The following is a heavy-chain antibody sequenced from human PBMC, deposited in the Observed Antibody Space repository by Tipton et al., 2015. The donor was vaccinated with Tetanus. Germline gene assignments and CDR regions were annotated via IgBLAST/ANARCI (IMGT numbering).Heavy chain of an antibody. CDR1: GMTLSYFA. CDR3: ASGSALDY. V-gene: IGHV3-23*01. Sequence: SLRLSCAASGMTLSYFAMSWVRQAPGKGLEWVSGISGSGDRIFYADSVKGRFTISRDNAQNSLSLQMNNVRAEDTAVYYCASGSALDYWGQGTLVTVSS. CDR2: ISGSGDRI. J-gene: IGHJ4*02. D-gene: IGHD6-25*01.